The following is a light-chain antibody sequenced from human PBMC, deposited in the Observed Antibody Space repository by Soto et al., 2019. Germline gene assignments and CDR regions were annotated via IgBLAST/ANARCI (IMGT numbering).Light chain of an antibody. CDR1: SSDVGNYNH. CDR2: EVT. V-gene: IGLV2-23*02. Sequence: QSALTQPASVSGSPGQSVTISCTGTSSDVGNYNHVSWYQQHPGKAPKTIIYEVTKRPSGVSKRFSGSKSGNTASLTISGLQAEDEADYYCCSYVGSNIFYVFGTGTKLTVL. J-gene: IGLJ1*01. CDR3: CSYVGSNIFYV.